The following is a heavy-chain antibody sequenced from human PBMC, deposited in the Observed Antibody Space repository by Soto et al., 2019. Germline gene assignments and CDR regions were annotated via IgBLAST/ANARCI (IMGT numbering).Heavy chain of an antibody. V-gene: IGHV1-69*01. D-gene: IGHD6-13*01. Sequence: QVHLVQSSAEVKKPGSSVKVSCKASGGTFTSTAFSWVRQAPGQGLEWMGGIIPVLGTPNYAQTFQARVTITADASTTTVHMELSSLRSDDTAVYDCASSAGLDPLLNYYGLNVWGQGTTVTVSS. CDR3: ASSAGLDPLLNYYGLNV. CDR2: IIPVLGTP. CDR1: GGTFTSTA. J-gene: IGHJ6*02.